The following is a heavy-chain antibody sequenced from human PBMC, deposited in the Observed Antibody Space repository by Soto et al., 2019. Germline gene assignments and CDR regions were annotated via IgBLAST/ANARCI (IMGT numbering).Heavy chain of an antibody. CDR3: ARASTIFGVVIMWDDAFDI. CDR2: ISSSSSTI. D-gene: IGHD3-3*01. CDR1: GFTFSSYS. V-gene: IGHV3-48*02. J-gene: IGHJ3*02. Sequence: GGSLRLSCAASGFTFSSYSMNWVRQAPGKGLEWVSYISSSSSTIYYADSVKGRFTISRDNAENSLYLQMNSLRDEDTAVYYCARASTIFGVVIMWDDAFDIWGQGTMVTVSS.